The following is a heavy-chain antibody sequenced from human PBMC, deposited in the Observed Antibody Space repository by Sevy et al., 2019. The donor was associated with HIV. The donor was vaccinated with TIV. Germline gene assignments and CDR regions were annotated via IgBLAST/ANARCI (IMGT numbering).Heavy chain of an antibody. CDR1: GVSISPYY. Sequence: SETLSLTCTVSGVSISPYYWAWIRQPPGKGLECIGFSGSSNYNHSLKSRVTTSVDTSKNQFSLKLSSVTAADTAIYYCARGGPNQHQLDYFDYWGQGTLATVSS. D-gene: IGHD2-2*01. CDR2: SGSS. J-gene: IGHJ4*02. V-gene: IGHV4-59*01. CDR3: ARGGPNQHQLDYFDY.